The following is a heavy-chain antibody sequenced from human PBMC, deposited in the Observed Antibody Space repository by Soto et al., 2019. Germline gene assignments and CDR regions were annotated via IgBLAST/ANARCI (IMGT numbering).Heavy chain of an antibody. V-gene: IGHV3-48*01. J-gene: IGHJ5*02. CDR2: ISSSSSTI. Sequence: GGSLRLSCAASGFTFSSYSMNWVRQAPGKGLEWVSYISSSSSTIYYADSVKGRFTISRDNAKNSLYLQMNSLRAEDTAVYYCARGRAAFSGGTPFDPWGQGTLVTVSS. CDR1: GFTFSSYS. D-gene: IGHD2-15*01. CDR3: ARGRAAFSGGTPFDP.